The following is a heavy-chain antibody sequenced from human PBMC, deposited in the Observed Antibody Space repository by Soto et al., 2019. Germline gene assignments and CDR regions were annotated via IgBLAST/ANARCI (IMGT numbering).Heavy chain of an antibody. V-gene: IGHV3-30*18. CDR1: GFIFSSYG. J-gene: IGHJ6*03. CDR2: ILYDGSNK. Sequence: PGGSLRLSCAASGFIFSSYGMHWVRQAPGKGLERVAVILYDGSNKYYADSVKGRFTISRDNSKNTLYLQMSGLRADDTAVYYCAKGSQPSYYYMDVWGKGTTVTVSS. CDR3: AKGSQPSYYYMDV.